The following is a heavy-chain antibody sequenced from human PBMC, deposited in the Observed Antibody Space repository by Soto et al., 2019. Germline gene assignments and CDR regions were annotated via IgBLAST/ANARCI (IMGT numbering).Heavy chain of an antibody. D-gene: IGHD3-16*01. CDR1: GGSISSGGYS. V-gene: IGHV4-30-2*01. Sequence: SETLSLTCAVSGGSISSGGYSWSWIRQPPGKGLEWIGYIYHSGSTYYNPSLKSRVTISVDRSKNQFSLKLSSVTAADTAVYYCAAQVVDYVWGSLFHWGQGTLVTVSS. CDR2: IYHSGST. CDR3: AAQVVDYVWGSLFH. J-gene: IGHJ4*02.